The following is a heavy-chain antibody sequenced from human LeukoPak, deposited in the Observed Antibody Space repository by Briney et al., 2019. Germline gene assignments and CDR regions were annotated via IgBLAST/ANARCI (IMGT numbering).Heavy chain of an antibody. CDR2: INHSGST. V-gene: IGHV4-34*01. D-gene: IGHD5-24*01. J-gene: IGHJ5*02. CDR1: GGSFSGYY. CDR3: AFRRDGYKGGNWFDP. Sequence: SETLSLTCAVYGGSFSGYYWSWIRQPPGKGLEWIGEINHSGSTNYNPSPKSRVTISVDTSKNQLSLKLSSVTAADTAVYYCAFRRDGYKGGNWFDPWGQGTLVTVSS.